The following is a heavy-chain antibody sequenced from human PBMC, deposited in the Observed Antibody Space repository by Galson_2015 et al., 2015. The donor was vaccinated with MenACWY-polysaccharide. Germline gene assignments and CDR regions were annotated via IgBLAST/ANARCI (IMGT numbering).Heavy chain of an antibody. Sequence: SLRLRCAACGFSFSDYYKSWLRQAAGKGLEWVSYIRTSGSAISYADSVKGRFAISRDNAKNSLYLQMNSLRAEDTAVYYCARDGWRSGWFADYWGRGTLVTVSS. J-gene: IGHJ4*02. V-gene: IGHV3-11*01. D-gene: IGHD6-19*01. CDR3: ARDGWRSGWFADY. CDR1: GFSFSDYY. CDR2: IRTSGSAI.